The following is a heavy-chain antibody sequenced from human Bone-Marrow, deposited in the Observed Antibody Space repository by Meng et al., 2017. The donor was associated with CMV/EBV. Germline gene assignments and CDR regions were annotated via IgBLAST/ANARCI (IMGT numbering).Heavy chain of an antibody. V-gene: IGHV3-7*01. Sequence: SCAASGLTFSAYWMSWVRQTPGRGLEWVANIKQDGAEKFYVDSVKGRFTIFRDNAKNSVYLQMNSLRVEDTAVYYCARESVRRISVVTAGYFDYWGQGALVTVSS. CDR2: IKQDGAEK. CDR1: GLTFSAYW. D-gene: IGHD2-21*02. J-gene: IGHJ4*02. CDR3: ARESVRRISVVTAGYFDY.